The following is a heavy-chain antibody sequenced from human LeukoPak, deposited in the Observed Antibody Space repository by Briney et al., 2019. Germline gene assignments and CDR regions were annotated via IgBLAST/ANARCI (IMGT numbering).Heavy chain of an antibody. D-gene: IGHD6-13*01. CDR2: IKQDGSEK. J-gene: IGHJ5*02. CDR1: GFTFSSYW. CDR3: AREDGSSWYMWFDP. Sequence: GGSLRLSCAASGFTFSSYWMSWVRQAPGKGREWVANIKQDGSEKYYVDSVKGRFTISRDNAKNSLYLQMNSLRAEDTAVYYCAREDGSSWYMWFDPWGQGTLVTVSS. V-gene: IGHV3-7*03.